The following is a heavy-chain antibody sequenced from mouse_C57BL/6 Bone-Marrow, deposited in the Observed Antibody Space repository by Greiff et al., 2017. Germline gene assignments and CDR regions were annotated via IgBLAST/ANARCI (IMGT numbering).Heavy chain of an antibody. J-gene: IGHJ3*01. CDR3: AREGLRRGGFAY. Sequence: VQLQQSGAELVRPGTSVKMSCKASGYTFTNYWIGWAKQRPGQGLEWIGDIYPGGGYTNYNEKFKGKATLTADKSSSTASKQFSSLTSEDAAIYYFAREGLRRGGFAYWGQGTLVTVSA. CDR2: IYPGGGYT. CDR1: GYTFTNYW. D-gene: IGHD2-4*01. V-gene: IGHV1-63*01.